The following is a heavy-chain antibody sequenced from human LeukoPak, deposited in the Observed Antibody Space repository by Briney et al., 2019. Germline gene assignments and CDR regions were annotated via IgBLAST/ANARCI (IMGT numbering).Heavy chain of an antibody. V-gene: IGHV3-33*01. J-gene: IGHJ4*02. CDR3: ARDFCGGDCYYFDY. CDR2: IWYDGSNK. D-gene: IGHD2-21*02. Sequence: GGSLRLSVAAAGFTFSSYGMHWVRQAPGKGLEWVAVIWYDGSNKYCADSVKGRFTISRDNSKNTLYLQMNSLRAEDTAVYYCARDFCGGDCYYFDYWGQGTLVTVSS. CDR1: GFTFSSYG.